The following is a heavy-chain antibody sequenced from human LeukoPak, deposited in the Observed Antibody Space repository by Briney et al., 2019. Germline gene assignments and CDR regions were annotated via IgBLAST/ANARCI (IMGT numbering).Heavy chain of an antibody. CDR3: ARDRRIAAAANWFDP. Sequence: ASVKVSCKASGYTFTGYYMHWVRQAPGQGLEWMGRINPNSGGTNYAQKFQGRVTMTRDTSISTAYMELSRLRPDDTAVYYCARDRRIAAAANWFDPWGQGTLVTVSS. CDR2: INPNSGGT. CDR1: GYTFTGYY. V-gene: IGHV1-2*06. J-gene: IGHJ5*02. D-gene: IGHD6-13*01.